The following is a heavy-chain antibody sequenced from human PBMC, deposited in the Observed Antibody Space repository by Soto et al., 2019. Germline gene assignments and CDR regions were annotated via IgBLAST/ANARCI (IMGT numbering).Heavy chain of an antibody. CDR3: ARDPYVDTAMVHYGMDV. D-gene: IGHD5-18*01. J-gene: IGHJ6*02. CDR1: GFTFSSYA. Sequence: GGSLRLSCAASGFTFSSYAMHWVRQAPGKGLEWVAVIWYDGSNKYYADSVKGRFTISRDNSKNTLYLQMNSLRAEDTAVYYCARDPYVDTAMVHYGMDVWGQGTTVTVSS. V-gene: IGHV3-33*01. CDR2: IWYDGSNK.